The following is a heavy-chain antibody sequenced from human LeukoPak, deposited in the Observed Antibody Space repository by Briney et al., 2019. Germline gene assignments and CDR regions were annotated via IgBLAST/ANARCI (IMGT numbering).Heavy chain of an antibody. V-gene: IGHV4-59*01. D-gene: IGHD2-21*02. CDR1: GGSISSYY. CDR2: IYYSGST. Sequence: PSETLSLTCTVSGGSISSYYWSWIRQPPGKGLEWIGYIYYSGSTNYNPSLKSRVTISVDTSKNQFSLKLSSVTASDTAVYYCARTIVREAYCGGDCYSYVYWGQGTLVTVSS. CDR3: ARTIVREAYCGGDCYSYVY. J-gene: IGHJ4*02.